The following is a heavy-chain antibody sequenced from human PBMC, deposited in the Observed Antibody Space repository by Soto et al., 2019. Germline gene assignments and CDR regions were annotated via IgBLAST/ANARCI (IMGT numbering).Heavy chain of an antibody. V-gene: IGHV3-7*01. CDR2: INQDGNED. J-gene: IGHJ4*02. Sequence: VHLEESGGGLVQPGGSLRLSCAASGFTFSSYWMNWVRQAPGKGLEGVANINQDGNEDNLLDSVKGRFTISRDNAKNALFFQMHSLRVDDTAVYYCERTGDGHHDFLDYWGQGALVSVSS. D-gene: IGHD1-1*01. CDR3: ERTGDGHHDFLDY. CDR1: GFTFSSYW.